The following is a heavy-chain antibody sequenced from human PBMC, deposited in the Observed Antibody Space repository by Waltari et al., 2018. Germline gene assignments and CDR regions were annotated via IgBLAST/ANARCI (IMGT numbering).Heavy chain of an antibody. J-gene: IGHJ6*03. D-gene: IGHD6-13*01. CDR1: GGSISSYY. V-gene: IGHV4-4*07. CDR2: IYTSGST. CDR3: ATSTEGYSSSHYYYYMDV. Sequence: QVQLQESGPGLVKPSETLSLTCTVSGGSISSYYWSRIRQPAGKGLEWIGRIYTSGSTNYNPYLKSRVTMSVDTSKNQFSLKLSSVTAADTAVYYCATSTEGYSSSHYYYYMDVWGKGTTVTVSS.